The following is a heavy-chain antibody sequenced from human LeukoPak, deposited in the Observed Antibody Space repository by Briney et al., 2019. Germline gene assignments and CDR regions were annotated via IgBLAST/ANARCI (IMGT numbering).Heavy chain of an antibody. CDR2: IYSGGST. J-gene: IGHJ4*02. Sequence: GGSLRLSCAASGFTVSSNYMSWVRQAPGKGLEWVSVIYSGGSTYYADSVKGRFTISRDNSKNTLYLQMNSLRAEGTAVYYCARGIGAMVRGVIFDYWGQGTLVTVSS. V-gene: IGHV3-53*01. CDR3: ARGIGAMVRGVIFDY. D-gene: IGHD3-10*01. CDR1: GFTVSSNY.